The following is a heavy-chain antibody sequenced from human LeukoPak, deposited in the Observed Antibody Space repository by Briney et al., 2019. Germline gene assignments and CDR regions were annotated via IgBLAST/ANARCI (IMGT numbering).Heavy chain of an antibody. J-gene: IGHJ4*02. Sequence: GGSLRLSCAASGFTFSTYEMNWVRQAPGKGLEWVSSLYNSGNTIYYADSVKGRFTISRDNSKNSLYLQMNSLRAEDTAVYYCASGAQSDYWGQGTLVTVSS. CDR2: LYNSGNTI. CDR1: GFTFSTYE. D-gene: IGHD1-26*01. V-gene: IGHV3-48*03. CDR3: ASGAQSDY.